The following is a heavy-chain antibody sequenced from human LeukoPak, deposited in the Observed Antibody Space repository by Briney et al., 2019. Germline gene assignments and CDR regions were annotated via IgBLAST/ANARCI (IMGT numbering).Heavy chain of an antibody. CDR2: IYTSGST. V-gene: IGHV4-61*02. D-gene: IGHD3/OR15-3a*01. Sequence: KPSQTLSLTCTVSGGSISSGSNYYWSWIRQPAGKGLEWIGRIYTSGSTNYSPSLKSRVTISVDTSKNQFSLKLSSVTAADTAVYYCARWTLGLSDALDIWGQGSMVTVS. J-gene: IGHJ3*02. CDR1: GGSISSGSNYY. CDR3: ARWTLGLSDALDI.